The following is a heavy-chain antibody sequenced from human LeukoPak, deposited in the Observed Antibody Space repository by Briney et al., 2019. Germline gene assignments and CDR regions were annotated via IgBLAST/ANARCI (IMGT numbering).Heavy chain of an antibody. CDR2: INAGNGNT. CDR1: GYTFTSYA. J-gene: IGHJ6*04. CDR3: ARDPVAVAGRYYYHYGMDV. Sequence: GASVKVSCKASGYTFTSYAMHWVRQAPGQRLEWMGWINAGNGNTKYSQKFQGRVTITRDTSASTAYMELSSLRSEDTAVYYCARDPVAVAGRYYYHYGMDVWGKGTTVTVSS. V-gene: IGHV1-3*01. D-gene: IGHD6-19*01.